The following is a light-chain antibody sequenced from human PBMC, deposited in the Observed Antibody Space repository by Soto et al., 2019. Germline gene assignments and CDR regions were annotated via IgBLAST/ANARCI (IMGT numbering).Light chain of an antibody. CDR1: QSVTSN. CDR3: QQYDNWPPKT. Sequence: EVVMTQSPGAVSVSPWERATLSCRASQSVTSNVAWYQQKPGQAPRFLIYGASTRATGIPARFSGSGSGTEFTLTIDSLQSEDFAVYYCQQYDNWPPKTFGQGTKVDIK. CDR2: GAS. J-gene: IGKJ1*01. V-gene: IGKV3-15*01.